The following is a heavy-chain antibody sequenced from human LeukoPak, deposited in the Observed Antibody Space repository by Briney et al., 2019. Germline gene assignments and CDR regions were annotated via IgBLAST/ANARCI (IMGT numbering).Heavy chain of an antibody. J-gene: IGHJ4*02. CDR1: GFTFSSYA. V-gene: IGHV3-23*01. Sequence: PGGSLRLSCAASGFTFSSYAMSWVRQAPGKELEWVSAISGSGGSTYYADSVKGRFTLSRDNSKDTLYLQMNSLRAEDTAVYYCARVVLYYDFWSAYFHDWGQGTLVTVSS. CDR3: ARVVLYYDFWSAYFHD. CDR2: ISGSGGST. D-gene: IGHD3-3*01.